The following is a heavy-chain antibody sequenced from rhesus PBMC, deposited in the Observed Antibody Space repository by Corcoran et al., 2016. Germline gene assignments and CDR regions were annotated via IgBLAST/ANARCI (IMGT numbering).Heavy chain of an antibody. D-gene: IGHD3-9*01. J-gene: IGHJ4*01. Sequence: QLQLQASGPGLVKPSETLSPPSAVPVAPFTAYYWNCFRQPPGKGLEGIGFIGGGRGETSYKPSLKSRDTMATDTSKNQFSLRLTSVTAADTAVYYCVTLTGVDYWGQGVLVTVSS. V-gene: IGHV4-165*02. CDR2: IGGGRGET. CDR3: VTLTGVDY. CDR1: VAPFTAYY.